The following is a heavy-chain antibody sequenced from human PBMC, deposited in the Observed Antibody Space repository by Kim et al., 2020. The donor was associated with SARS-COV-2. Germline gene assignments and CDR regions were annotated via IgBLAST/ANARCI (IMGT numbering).Heavy chain of an antibody. CDR3: ARGEGSSWYGYYFDY. D-gene: IGHD6-13*01. Sequence: SETLSLTCTVSGGSISSYYWSWIRQPPGKGLEWIGYIYYSGSTNYNPSLKSRVTISVDTSKNQFSLKLSSVTAADTAVYYCARGEGSSWYGYYFDYWGQGTLVTVSS. V-gene: IGHV4-59*13. CDR1: GGSISSYY. J-gene: IGHJ4*02. CDR2: IYYSGST.